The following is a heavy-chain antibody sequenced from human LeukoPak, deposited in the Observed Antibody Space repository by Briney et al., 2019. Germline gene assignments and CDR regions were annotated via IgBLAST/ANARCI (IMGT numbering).Heavy chain of an antibody. CDR1: GFTFSGYW. V-gene: IGHV3-74*01. CDR3: ARPRTYSRATDAFDI. D-gene: IGHD4-11*01. J-gene: IGHJ3*02. Sequence: GGTLRLSCAASGFTFSGYWMYWVRQAPGRGLVWVSRTNSDGSVTNYADSVKGRFTISRDNAKNTVYLQMSSLRVEDTAIYYCARPRTYSRATDAFDIWGQGTVVTVSS. CDR2: TNSDGSVT.